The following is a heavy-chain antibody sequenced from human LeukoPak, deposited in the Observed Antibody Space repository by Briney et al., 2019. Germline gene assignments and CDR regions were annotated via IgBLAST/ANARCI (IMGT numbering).Heavy chain of an antibody. V-gene: IGHV1-8*01. CDR1: GYTFTSYD. D-gene: IGHD1/OR15-1a*01. J-gene: IGHJ4*02. Sequence: ASVKVSCKASGYTFTSYDINWVRQATGQGLEWMGWMNSNSGDTGYAQKFQGRVTMTRNTSISTAYIDLSSLTSEDTAVYYCARGLGNNRGLNYWGQGTLVTVSS. CDR3: ARGLGNNRGLNY. CDR2: MNSNSGDT.